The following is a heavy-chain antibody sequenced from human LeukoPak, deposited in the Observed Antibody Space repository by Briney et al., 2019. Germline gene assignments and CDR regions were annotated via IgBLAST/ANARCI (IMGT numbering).Heavy chain of an antibody. D-gene: IGHD3-10*01. V-gene: IGHV4-59*11. CDR2: IYYSGST. J-gene: IGHJ5*02. Sequence: SETLSLTCTVSGGSISSHYWSWIRQPPGKGLGWIGYIYYSGSTNYNPSLKSRVTISVDTSKNQFSLKLSSVTAADTAVYYCARSPKGDHWFDPWGQGTLVTVSS. CDR3: ARSPKGDHWFDP. CDR1: GGSISSHY.